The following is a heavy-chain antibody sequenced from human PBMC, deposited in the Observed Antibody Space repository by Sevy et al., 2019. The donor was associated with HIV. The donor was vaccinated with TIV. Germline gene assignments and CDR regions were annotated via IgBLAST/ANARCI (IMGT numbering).Heavy chain of an antibody. V-gene: IGHV3-7*01. Sequence: GGSLRLSCAASGFPFSNFWMTWVRQAPGKGLEWVANIKEDGSEKDYVDSVKGRFTISRDNAKNSLYLQMSSLRAEDTAVYYCARDLPPSATTVAHFDYWGRGTLVTVSS. J-gene: IGHJ4*02. CDR3: ARDLPPSATTVAHFDY. CDR2: IKEDGSEK. D-gene: IGHD4-17*01. CDR1: GFPFSNFW.